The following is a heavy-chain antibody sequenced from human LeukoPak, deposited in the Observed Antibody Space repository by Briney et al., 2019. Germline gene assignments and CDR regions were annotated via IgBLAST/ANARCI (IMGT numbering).Heavy chain of an antibody. D-gene: IGHD2-8*01. V-gene: IGHV3-23*01. J-gene: IGHJ4*02. Sequence: PGGSLRLSCAASGFTFSSYAMSWVRQAPGKGLEWVSAISSSGGSTYYADSVKGRFTISRDKSKNTLYLQMNSLRAEDTAVYYCAKAMDIVLMVYAIRGFDYWGQGTLVTVSS. CDR2: ISSSGGST. CDR3: AKAMDIVLMVYAIRGFDY. CDR1: GFTFSSYA.